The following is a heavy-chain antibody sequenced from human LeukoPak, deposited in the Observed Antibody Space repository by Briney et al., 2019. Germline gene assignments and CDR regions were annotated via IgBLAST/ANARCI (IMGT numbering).Heavy chain of an antibody. J-gene: IGHJ4*02. D-gene: IGHD4-17*01. CDR1: GFTFSSYA. V-gene: IGHV3-23*01. Sequence: PGGSLRLSCAASGFTFSSYAMSRVRQAPGRGLEWVSAISGSSGLTYYADSVKGRFTISRDNSKNTLFLQMNSLRAEDTAVYYCARRGESTSYGDYRFDYWGQGTLVTVSS. CDR2: ISGSSGLT. CDR3: ARRGESTSYGDYRFDY.